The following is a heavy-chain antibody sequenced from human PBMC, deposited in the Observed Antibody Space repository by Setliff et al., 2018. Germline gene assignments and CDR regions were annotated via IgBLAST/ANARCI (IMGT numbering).Heavy chain of an antibody. CDR2: ISTYNGKT. D-gene: IGHD3-22*01. J-gene: IGHJ6*03. Sequence: ASVKVSCKASGYTFTSYGITWVRQAPGQGPEWRGWISTYNGKTKYAEKVQGRVTMSTDTSTSTAYMELRRLRSDDTAVYFCARAGKYFDDTSGDSYDRDYYFYMDVWGKGTTVTVSS. CDR3: ARAGKYFDDTSGDSYDRDYYFYMDV. CDR1: GYTFTSYG. V-gene: IGHV1-18*01.